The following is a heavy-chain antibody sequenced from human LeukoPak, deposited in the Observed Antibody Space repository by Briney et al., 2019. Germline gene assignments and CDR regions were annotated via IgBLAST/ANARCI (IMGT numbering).Heavy chain of an antibody. CDR2: IIPILGIA. D-gene: IGHD5-12*01. CDR3: ARTNVDIVATYYYGMDV. V-gene: IGHV1-69*04. CDR1: GGTFSSYA. J-gene: IGHJ6*02. Sequence: SVKVSCKASGGTFSSYATSWVRQAPGQGLEWMGRIIPILGIANYAQKFQGRVTITADKSTSTAYMELSSLRSEDTAVYYCARTNVDIVATYYYGMDVWGQGTTVTVSS.